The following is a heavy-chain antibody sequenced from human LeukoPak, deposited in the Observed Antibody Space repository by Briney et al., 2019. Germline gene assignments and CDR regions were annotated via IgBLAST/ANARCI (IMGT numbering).Heavy chain of an antibody. CDR2: IIPIFGTA. CDR1: GGTFSSYA. Sequence: VASVKVSCKASGGTFSSYAISWVRQAPGQGLEWMGGIIPIFGTANYAQKFQGRVTITTDESTSTAYMELSSLRSEDTAVYYCARQAVAELDAFDIWGQGTTVTVSS. CDR3: ARQAVAELDAFDI. J-gene: IGHJ3*02. V-gene: IGHV1-69*05. D-gene: IGHD6-19*01.